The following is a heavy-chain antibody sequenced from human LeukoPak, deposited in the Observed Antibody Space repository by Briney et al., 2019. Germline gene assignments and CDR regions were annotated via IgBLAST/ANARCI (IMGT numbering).Heavy chain of an antibody. V-gene: IGHV1-46*03. CDR1: GYTFTRYY. CDR2: INPSGGSI. J-gene: IGHJ4*02. CDR3: ARVDIYGDPTYFDY. D-gene: IGHD4-17*01. Sequence: ASVKVSCKASGYTFTRYYIHWVRQAPGQGLEWMGIINPSGGSINYAQKFQGRVTMTRDTSTSTVYMELSSLRSEDTAVYYCARVDIYGDPTYFDYWGQGTLVTVSS.